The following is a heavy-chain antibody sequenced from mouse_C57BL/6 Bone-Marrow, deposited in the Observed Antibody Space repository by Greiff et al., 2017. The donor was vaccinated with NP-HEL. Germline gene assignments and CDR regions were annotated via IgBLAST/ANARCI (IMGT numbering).Heavy chain of an antibody. CDR1: GYTFTDYY. CDR2: INPYNGGT. CDR3: ARSDYYGSSYCWFAY. V-gene: IGHV1-19*01. D-gene: IGHD1-1*01. Sequence: EVQLQQSGPVLVKPGASVKMSCKASGYTFTDYYMNWVKQSHGKSLEWIGVINPYNGGTSYNQKFKGKATLTVDKSSSTAYMELNSLTSEDSAVDYCARSDYYGSSYCWFAYWGQGTLVTVSA. J-gene: IGHJ3*01.